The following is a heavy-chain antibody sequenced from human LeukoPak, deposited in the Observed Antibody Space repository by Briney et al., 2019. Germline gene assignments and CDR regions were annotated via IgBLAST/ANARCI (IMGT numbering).Heavy chain of an antibody. CDR1: GDSVSSSSYY. Sequence: SETLSLTCTVSGDSVSSSSYYWGWIRQPPGQGLEWIGSRYYSGSTGYNPSLKSRVTIAVYTSKNQFSLKLSSVTAADTAVYYCAREEYSSGHTGGCFDPWGQGTLVTVSS. V-gene: IGHV4-39*02. CDR3: AREEYSSGHTGGCFDP. J-gene: IGHJ5*02. D-gene: IGHD6-19*01. CDR2: RYYSGST.